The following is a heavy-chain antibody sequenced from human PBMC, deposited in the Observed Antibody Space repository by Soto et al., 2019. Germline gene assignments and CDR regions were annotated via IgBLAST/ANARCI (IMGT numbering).Heavy chain of an antibody. J-gene: IGHJ4*02. D-gene: IGHD6-19*01. V-gene: IGHV1-69*13. CDR2: IIPIFGTA. Sequence: SVKVSCKASGGTFSSYAISWVRQAPGQGLEWMGEIIPIFGTANYAQKFQGRVTITADESTSTAYMELSSLRAEDTAVYYCARTNSSGFYFDYWGQGTLVTVSS. CDR3: ARTNSSGFYFDY. CDR1: GGTFSSYA.